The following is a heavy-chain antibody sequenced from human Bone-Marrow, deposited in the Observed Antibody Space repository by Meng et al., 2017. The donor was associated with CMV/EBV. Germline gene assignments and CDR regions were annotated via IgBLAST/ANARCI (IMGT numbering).Heavy chain of an antibody. Sequence: GESLKISCAASGFTFDDYGMSWVRQAPGKGLEWVSGINWNGGSTGYADSVKGRFTISRDNAKNSLYLQMNSLRAEDTAVYYCAKDLGGYNDYWGQGTLVTVSS. CDR2: INWNGGST. V-gene: IGHV3-20*04. CDR3: AKDLGGYNDY. CDR1: GFTFDDYG. J-gene: IGHJ4*02. D-gene: IGHD3-22*01.